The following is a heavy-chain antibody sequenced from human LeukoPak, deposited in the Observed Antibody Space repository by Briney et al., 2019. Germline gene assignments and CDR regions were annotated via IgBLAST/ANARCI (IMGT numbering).Heavy chain of an antibody. Sequence: SVKVSCKASGGTFSSYAISWVRQAPGQGLEWMGGIIPIFGTANYAPKFQGRVTMTRDTSTSTVYMELSSLGSEDTAVYYCARQQGVQYLNFDYWGQGALVTVSS. D-gene: IGHD3-10*01. V-gene: IGHV1-69*05. CDR1: GGTFSSYA. CDR2: IIPIFGTA. CDR3: ARQQGVQYLNFDY. J-gene: IGHJ4*02.